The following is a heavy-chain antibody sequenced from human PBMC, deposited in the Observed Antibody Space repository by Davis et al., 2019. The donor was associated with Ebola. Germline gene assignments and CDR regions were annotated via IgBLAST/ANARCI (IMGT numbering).Heavy chain of an antibody. V-gene: IGHV4-34*01. J-gene: IGHJ4*02. CDR3: ARGRIWAYGSGSYYGYFDY. D-gene: IGHD3-10*01. CDR2: VNHSGST. CDR1: GGTFSDYY. Sequence: SETLSLTCAVYGGTFSDYYWTWIRQPLGKGLEWIGEVNHSGSTNYNPSLKSRVTISLDTSKNQFSLKLSSVTAADTAVYYCARGRIWAYGSGSYYGYFDYWGQGTLVTVSS.